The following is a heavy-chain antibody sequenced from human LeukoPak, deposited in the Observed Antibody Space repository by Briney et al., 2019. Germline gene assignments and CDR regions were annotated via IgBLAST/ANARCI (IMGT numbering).Heavy chain of an antibody. D-gene: IGHD4-23*01. CDR1: GYTFTSYY. V-gene: IGHV1-46*01. CDR2: INPSGGST. CDR3: ARDTVGNGDFDY. Sequence: ASVKVSCKASGYTFTSYYMHWVRQAPGQGLEWMGIINPSGGSTSYAQKFQGRVTITADKSTSTAYMELSSLRSEDTAVYYCARDTVGNGDFDYWGQGTLVTVSS. J-gene: IGHJ4*02.